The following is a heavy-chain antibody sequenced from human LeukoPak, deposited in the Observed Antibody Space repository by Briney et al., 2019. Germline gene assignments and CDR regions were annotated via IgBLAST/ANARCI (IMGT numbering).Heavy chain of an antibody. CDR1: GFTFSSYW. J-gene: IGHJ4*02. V-gene: IGHV3-74*01. Sequence: PGGSLRLSCAASGFTFSSYWMHWVRQAPGKGMVWVSRINSDGSSTNYADSVKGRFTISRDNAKNTLYLQMNSLRAEDTAVYYCTRDLRYCTSTSCYDPYFDYWGQGTLVTVSS. CDR3: TRDLRYCTSTSCYDPYFDY. D-gene: IGHD2-2*01. CDR2: INSDGSST.